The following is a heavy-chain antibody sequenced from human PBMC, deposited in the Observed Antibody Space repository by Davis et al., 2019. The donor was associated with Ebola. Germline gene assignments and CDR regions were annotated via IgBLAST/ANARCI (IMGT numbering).Heavy chain of an antibody. CDR2: IRYDGSNK. CDR3: VPSPFDY. J-gene: IGHJ4*02. Sequence: GESLKISCAASGFTFSSYGMHWVRQAPGKGLEWVAFIRYDGSNKYYADSVKGRFTISRDNSKNTLYLHMNSLRAEDTAVYYCVPSPFDYWGQGTLVTVSS. V-gene: IGHV3-30*02. CDR1: GFTFSSYG.